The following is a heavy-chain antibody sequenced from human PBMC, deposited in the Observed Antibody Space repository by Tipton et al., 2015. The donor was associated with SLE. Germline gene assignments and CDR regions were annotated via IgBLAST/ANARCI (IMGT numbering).Heavy chain of an antibody. Sequence: SLRLSCAVSGFSVSGDFMSWVRQTPGKGLEWVSVLYFGGHTYYADSVKGRFTISIDNSNNTLYLHMNSLRPEDTAVYYCARDRSRWATPYWFFDLWGPGTLVTVSS. CDR2: LYFGGHT. J-gene: IGHJ2*01. V-gene: IGHV3-66*02. CDR1: GFSVSGDF. D-gene: IGHD1-26*01. CDR3: ARDRSRWATPYWFFDL.